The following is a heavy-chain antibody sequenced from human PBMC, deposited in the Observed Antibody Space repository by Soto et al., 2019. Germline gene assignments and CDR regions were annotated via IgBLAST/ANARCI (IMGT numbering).Heavy chain of an antibody. CDR3: ARDPAPLAYCGGDCYEPNYGMDG. V-gene: IGHV3-74*01. J-gene: IGHJ6*02. CDR2: INSDGSST. D-gene: IGHD2-21*02. Sequence: GGSLRLSCAASGFTFSSYWMHWVRQAPGKGLVWVSRINSDGSSTSYADSVKGRFTISRDNAKNTLYLQMNSLRAEDTAVYYCARDPAPLAYCGGDCYEPNYGMDGWGQGTTVTVSS. CDR1: GFTFSSYW.